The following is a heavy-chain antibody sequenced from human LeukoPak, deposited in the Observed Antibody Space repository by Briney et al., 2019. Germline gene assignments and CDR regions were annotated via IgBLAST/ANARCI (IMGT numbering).Heavy chain of an antibody. Sequence: SVKVSCKASGGTFSSCGISWVRQAPGQGLEWMGRIIPIFGTANYAQKFQGRVTITADKFTSTAYMEVSSLRSEDTAVYYCARTNYYDSSGYQGAGTYYYGMDVWGQGTTVTVSS. CDR2: IIPIFGTA. CDR3: ARTNYYDSSGYQGAGTYYYGMDV. J-gene: IGHJ6*02. CDR1: GGTFSSCG. D-gene: IGHD3-22*01. V-gene: IGHV1-69*06.